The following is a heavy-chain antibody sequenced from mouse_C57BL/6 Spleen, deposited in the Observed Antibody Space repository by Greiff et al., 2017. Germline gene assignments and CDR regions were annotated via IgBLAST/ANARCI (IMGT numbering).Heavy chain of an antibody. D-gene: IGHD1-1*01. J-gene: IGHJ1*03. V-gene: IGHV1-53*01. CDR2: INPSNGCT. CDR1: GYTFTSYW. CDR3: ARTRQVGRDWYFDV. Sequence: QVQLQQPGTELVKPGASVKLSCKASGYTFTSYWMHWVKQRPGQGLEWIGNINPSNGCTNYNEKFKSKATLTVDKSSSTAYMQLSSLTSEDSAVYYCARTRQVGRDWYFDVWGTGTTVTVSS.